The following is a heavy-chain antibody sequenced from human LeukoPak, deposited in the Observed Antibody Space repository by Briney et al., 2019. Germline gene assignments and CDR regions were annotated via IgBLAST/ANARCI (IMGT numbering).Heavy chain of an antibody. Sequence: ASVKVSCKASGYTFTGYYMYWVRQAPGQGLEWMGWINPNSGGTNYAQKFQGRVTMTRDTSISTAYMELSRLRSDDTAVYYCAREFDTAMVIDYWGQGTLVTVSS. D-gene: IGHD5-18*01. J-gene: IGHJ4*02. V-gene: IGHV1-2*02. CDR3: AREFDTAMVIDY. CDR1: GYTFTGYY. CDR2: INPNSGGT.